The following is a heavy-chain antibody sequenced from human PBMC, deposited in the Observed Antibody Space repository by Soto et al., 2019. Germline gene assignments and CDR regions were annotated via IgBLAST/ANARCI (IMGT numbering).Heavy chain of an antibody. Sequence: APVKVSCKASGYTFTSYGISWVRQAPGQGLEWMGWISAYNGNTNYAQKLQGRVTMTTDTSTSTAYMELRSLRSDDTAVYYCAGSRDGYNLNYYYGMDVWGQGTTVTVSS. D-gene: IGHD5-12*01. J-gene: IGHJ6*02. CDR1: GYTFTSYG. CDR3: AGSRDGYNLNYYYGMDV. CDR2: ISAYNGNT. V-gene: IGHV1-18*01.